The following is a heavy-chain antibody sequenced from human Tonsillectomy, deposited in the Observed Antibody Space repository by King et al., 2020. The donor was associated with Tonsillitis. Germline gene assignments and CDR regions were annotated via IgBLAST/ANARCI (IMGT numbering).Heavy chain of an antibody. V-gene: IGHV3-21*01. CDR1: GFTFSSCN. CDR2: ISSGGSYI. D-gene: IGHD1-20*01. Sequence: EVQLVESGGGLVKPGGSLRLSCAASGFTFSSCNMNWVRQAPGKGLEWVSSISSGGSYIYYADSVKGRFTISRDNAKNSLYLQMNSLIAEDTAVYYCARGYNWNDLGGLFDYWGQGTLVTVSS. J-gene: IGHJ4*02. CDR3: ARGYNWNDLGGLFDY.